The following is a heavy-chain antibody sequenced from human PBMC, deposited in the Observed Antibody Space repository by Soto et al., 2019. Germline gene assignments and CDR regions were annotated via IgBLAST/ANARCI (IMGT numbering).Heavy chain of an antibody. V-gene: IGHV4-34*01. CDR1: GGSVNSGNYY. CDR2: MSHSGGT. J-gene: IGHJ3*02. D-gene: IGHD1-1*01. Sequence: QVQLQQWGAGLLKPSETLSLTCTVFGGSVNSGNYYWSWIRQPPGKGLEWIGEMSHSGGTHFNPSRESRGTISVDTSKNQFSLKMSSVTAADTALYYCARVERGTATTVVGAFDIWGPGTMVTVSS. CDR3: ARVERGTATTVVGAFDI.